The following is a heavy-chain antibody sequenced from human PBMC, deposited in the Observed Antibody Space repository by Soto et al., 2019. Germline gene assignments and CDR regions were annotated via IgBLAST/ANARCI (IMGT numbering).Heavy chain of an antibody. Sequence: GGSLRLSCAASGFTFSSYAMSWVRQAPGKGLEWVSAISGSGGSTYYADSVKGRFTISRDNSKNTLYLQMNSLRAEDTAVYYCAKVGYYDILPGYYKAFDYWGQGILVTVSS. CDR2: ISGSGGST. D-gene: IGHD3-9*01. V-gene: IGHV3-23*01. CDR1: GFTFSSYA. J-gene: IGHJ4*02. CDR3: AKVGYYDILPGYYKAFDY.